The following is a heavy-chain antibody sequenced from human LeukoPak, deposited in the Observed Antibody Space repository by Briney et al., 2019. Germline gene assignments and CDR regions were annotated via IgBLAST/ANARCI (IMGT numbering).Heavy chain of an antibody. CDR2: ISSSGSTI. D-gene: IGHD5-24*01. CDR1: GFTFSDYY. CDR3: ARDLRWLRIIDD. Sequence: GGSLRLSCAASGFTFSDYYMSWIRQAPGKGLEWVSYISSSGSTIYYADSVKGRFTISRDNAKNSLYLQMNNLKPEDTAVAYCARDLRWLRIIDDWLQGTLVTVSS. V-gene: IGHV3-11*04. J-gene: IGHJ4*02.